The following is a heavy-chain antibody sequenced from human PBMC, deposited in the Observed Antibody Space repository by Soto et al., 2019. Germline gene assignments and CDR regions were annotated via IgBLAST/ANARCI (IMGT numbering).Heavy chain of an antibody. CDR1: GGTFSSYA. CDR3: ARGGYQLAPIPYYYYVMEV. V-gene: IGHV1-69*06. D-gene: IGHD2-2*01. J-gene: IGHJ6*01. Sequence: SVKVSCKASGGTFSSYAISWVRQAPGQGLEWMGGIIPIFGTANYAQKFQGRVTITADKSTSTAYMELSSLRSEDTAVYYCARGGYQLAPIPYYYYVMEVWAQGTTVTVSS. CDR2: IIPIFGTA.